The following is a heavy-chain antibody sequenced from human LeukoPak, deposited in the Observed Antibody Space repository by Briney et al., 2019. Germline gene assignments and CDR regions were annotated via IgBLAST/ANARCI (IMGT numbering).Heavy chain of an antibody. D-gene: IGHD6-13*01. CDR1: GFTFSSYG. Sequence: GGSLRLSXAASGFTFSSYGMHWVRQAPGKGLEWVAVIWYDGSNKYYADSVKGRFTISRDNSKNTLYLQMTSLRAEDTAVYYCAKDEGPHSSSCDYWGQGTLVTVSS. J-gene: IGHJ4*02. V-gene: IGHV3-33*06. CDR2: IWYDGSNK. CDR3: AKDEGPHSSSCDY.